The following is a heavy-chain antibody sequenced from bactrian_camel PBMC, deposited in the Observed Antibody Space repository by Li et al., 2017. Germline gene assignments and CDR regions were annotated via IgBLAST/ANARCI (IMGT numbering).Heavy chain of an antibody. CDR2: IGQHGDT. CDR1: GHVYSTAC. D-gene: IGHD1*01. CDR3: AAGET. J-gene: IGHJ4*01. V-gene: IGHV3S53*01. Sequence: QVQLVESGGGSVQAGGALKLSCTVSGHVYSTACMGWYRQRPGKEREGVAAIGQHGDTSYADSVKGRFTISLDKDLNTLFLHMYNLQPEDTAMYYCAAGETRGQGTQVTVS.